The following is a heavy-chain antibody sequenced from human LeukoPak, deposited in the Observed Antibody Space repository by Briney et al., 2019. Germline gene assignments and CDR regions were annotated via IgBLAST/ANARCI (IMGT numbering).Heavy chain of an antibody. CDR3: ARDLQLVAAAGRYFDY. CDR1: GFTFSTYW. D-gene: IGHD6-13*01. V-gene: IGHV3-74*01. J-gene: IGHJ4*02. Sequence: GRSLRLSCAASGFTFSTYWMHWVRQAPGKGLVWVSCINNDGSSTTYADSVKGRFTISRDNAKNTLYLQMNSLRAEDTAVYFCARDLQLVAAAGRYFDYWGQGTLVTVSS. CDR2: INNDGSST.